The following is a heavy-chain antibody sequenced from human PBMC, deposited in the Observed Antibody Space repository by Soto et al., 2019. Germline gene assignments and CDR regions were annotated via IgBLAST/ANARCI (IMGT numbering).Heavy chain of an antibody. CDR1: GGSISSAAYY. CDR2: ISHSGST. Sequence: QVQLQESGPGLVKPSQTLSLSCTVSGGSISSAAYYWSWIRQHPGKGLEWIGYISHSGSTYYTPSLKSRVIISADTYKNQFSLNLTSVTAADTAVYYCAREYTYGSNFFDCWGQGALVTVSS. D-gene: IGHD5-18*01. CDR3: AREYTYGSNFFDC. V-gene: IGHV4-31*03. J-gene: IGHJ4*02.